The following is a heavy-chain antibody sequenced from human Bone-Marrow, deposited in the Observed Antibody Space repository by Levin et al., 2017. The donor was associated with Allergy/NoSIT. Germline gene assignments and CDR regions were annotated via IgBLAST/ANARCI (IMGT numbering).Heavy chain of an antibody. CDR3: ARKYGAGSSGWYFDL. CDR1: ASSISSTNW. CDR2: ISYSGST. V-gene: IGHV4-28*01. D-gene: IGHD3-10*01. Sequence: SETLSLTCAVSASSISSTNWWGWIRQPPGKGLEWIGYISYSGSTYFNPSLRSRVTMSVDTSKNQFSLRLSSVTAVDTAIYYCARKYGAGSSGWYFDLWGRGTLVTVSS. J-gene: IGHJ2*01.